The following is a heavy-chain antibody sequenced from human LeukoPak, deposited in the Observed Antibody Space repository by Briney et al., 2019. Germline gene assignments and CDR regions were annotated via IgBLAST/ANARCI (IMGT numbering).Heavy chain of an antibody. D-gene: IGHD3-10*01. CDR2: INHSGST. J-gene: IGHJ4*02. CDR3: ARGYYGSAHPLDY. CDR1: GGSFSGYY. V-gene: IGHV4-34*01. Sequence: SETLSLTCAVYGGSFSGYYWSWIRQPPGKGLEWIGEINHSGSTNYNPSLKSRVTISVDTSKNQFSLKLSSMTAADTAVYYCARGYYGSAHPLDYWGQGTLVTVSS.